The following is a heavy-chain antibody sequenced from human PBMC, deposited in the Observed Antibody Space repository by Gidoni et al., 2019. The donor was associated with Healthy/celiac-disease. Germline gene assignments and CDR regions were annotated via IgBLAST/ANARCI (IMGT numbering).Heavy chain of an antibody. CDR2: ISSSSSTI. Sequence: EVQLVESGGGLVQPGGSLRLSCAASGFTFSSYSMNWVRQAPGKGLEWVSDISSSSSTIYYADSVKGRFTISRDNAKNSLYLQMNSLRDEDTAVYYCAREGHYYDSSGYYYAIDYWGQGTLVTVSS. CDR3: AREGHYYDSSGYYYAIDY. V-gene: IGHV3-48*02. CDR1: GFTFSSYS. D-gene: IGHD3-22*01. J-gene: IGHJ4*02.